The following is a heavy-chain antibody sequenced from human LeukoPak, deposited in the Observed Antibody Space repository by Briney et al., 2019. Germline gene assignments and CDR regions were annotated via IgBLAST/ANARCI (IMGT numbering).Heavy chain of an antibody. CDR2: SRNKANSYST. J-gene: IGHJ6*03. CDR1: GFTFSDHY. V-gene: IGHV3-72*01. D-gene: IGHD3-10*01. CDR3: AKDSGGIGEDYYNYIDV. Sequence: PGGSLRLSCAASGFTFSDHYMDWVRQAPGKGLEWVGRSRNKANSYSTTFGKSVKGRLTISRDESENSLYLQLNSLKTEDTGEYYCAKDSGGIGEDYYNYIDVWGKGTTVTISS.